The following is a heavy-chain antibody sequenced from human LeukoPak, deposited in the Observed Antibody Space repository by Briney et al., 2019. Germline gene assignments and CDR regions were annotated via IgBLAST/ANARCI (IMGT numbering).Heavy chain of an antibody. CDR1: GGSISSSSYY. J-gene: IGHJ6*03. CDR3: ARDTAAGTGGLYYYYYMDV. Sequence: PSETLFLTCTVSGGSISSSSYYWGWIRQPPGKGLEWIGSIYYSGSTYYNPSLKSRVTISVDTSKNQFSLKLSSVTAADTAVYYCARDTAAGTGGLYYYYYMDVWGKGTTVTVSS. CDR2: IYYSGST. D-gene: IGHD6-13*01. V-gene: IGHV4-39*07.